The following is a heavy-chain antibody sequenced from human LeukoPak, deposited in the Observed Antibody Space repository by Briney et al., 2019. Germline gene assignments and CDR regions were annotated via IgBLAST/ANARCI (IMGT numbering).Heavy chain of an antibody. J-gene: IGHJ4*02. D-gene: IGHD3-22*01. CDR3: ARGSYDSSGTVDY. CDR2: ISTSSNYI. Sequence: GGSLRLSCAASGFSVSSNYMTWVRQAPGKGLEWVSYISTSSNYIYYADSVKGRFTISRDNAQNSLYLQINSLRAEDTALYYCARGSYDSSGTVDYWGQGTLVTVSS. CDR1: GFSVSSNY. V-gene: IGHV3-21*01.